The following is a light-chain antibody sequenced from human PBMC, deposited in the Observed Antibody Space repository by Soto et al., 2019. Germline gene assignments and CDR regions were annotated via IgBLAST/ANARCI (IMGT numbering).Light chain of an antibody. J-gene: IGKJ2*01. V-gene: IGKV3-11*01. CDR3: QQRSNWPPRYT. Sequence: EIVLTQSPATLSLSPGERATLSCRASQRVSSYLAWYQQKPGQAPRLLIYDASNRATGIPARFSGSGSGTDLTLTISSLEPEDFAVYYCQQRSNWPPRYTFGQGTKLEIK. CDR1: QRVSSY. CDR2: DAS.